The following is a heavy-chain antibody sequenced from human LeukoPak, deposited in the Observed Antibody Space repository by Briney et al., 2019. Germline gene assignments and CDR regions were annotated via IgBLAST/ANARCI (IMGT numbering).Heavy chain of an antibody. CDR3: ARQGVADRGVIILKRPAGFDY. CDR2: ISYSGST. V-gene: IGHV4-59*02. J-gene: IGHJ4*02. D-gene: IGHD3-10*01. Sequence: SETLSLTCTVSGGSVSSFYWSWIRQPPGKGLEWIGYISYSGSTNYNPSLKSRVTTSVDTSKSQFYLKLTSVTAADTAVYYCARQGVADRGVIILKRPAGFDYWGQGTLVTVSS. CDR1: GGSVSSFY.